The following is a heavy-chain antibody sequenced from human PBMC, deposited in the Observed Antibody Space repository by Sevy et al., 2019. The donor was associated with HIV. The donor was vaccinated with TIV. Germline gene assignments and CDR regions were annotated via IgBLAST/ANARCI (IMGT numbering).Heavy chain of an antibody. J-gene: IGHJ2*01. CDR1: GFTFSDYY. V-gene: IGHV3-11*01. CDR3: ARVRILYAYWYFDL. D-gene: IGHD2-2*02. CDR2: ISRSGSTI. Sequence: GGSLRLSCSASGFTFSDYYMTWIRQAPGKGLEWGSYISRSGSTINYADSVKGRFTISRDNAKNSLYLQMNGLRAEDTAVYYCARVRILYAYWYFDLWGRGTLVTVSS.